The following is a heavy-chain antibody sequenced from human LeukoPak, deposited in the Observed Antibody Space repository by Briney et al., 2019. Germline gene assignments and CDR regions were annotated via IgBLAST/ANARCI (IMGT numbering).Heavy chain of an antibody. CDR1: GYSVSSGYF. CDR2: MYHTGTT. J-gene: IGHJ4*02. V-gene: IGHV4-38-2*02. CDR3: ARDTLIAAFDY. Sequence: PSETLSLTCTVSGYSVSSGYFWGWIRQPPGKRLEWIGNMYHTGTTYYNPSLKSRVTITIDTSKNQFSLKLRSVTAADTAVYYCARDTLIAAFDYWGQGTLVTVSS. D-gene: IGHD6-13*01.